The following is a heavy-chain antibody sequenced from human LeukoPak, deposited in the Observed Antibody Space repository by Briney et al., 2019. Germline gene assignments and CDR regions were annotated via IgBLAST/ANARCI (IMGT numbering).Heavy chain of an antibody. J-gene: IGHJ6*03. CDR2: ISSSSSYI. CDR1: GFTFSSYG. CDR3: ATNSRRPHQYYMDV. V-gene: IGHV3-21*01. Sequence: GGSLRLSCAASGFTFSSYGMSWVRQAPGKGLEWVSSISSSSSYIYYADSVKGRFTISRDNAKNSLYLQMNSLRVEDTAFYYCATNSRRPHQYYMDVWGKGTTVTVSS. D-gene: IGHD1-14*01.